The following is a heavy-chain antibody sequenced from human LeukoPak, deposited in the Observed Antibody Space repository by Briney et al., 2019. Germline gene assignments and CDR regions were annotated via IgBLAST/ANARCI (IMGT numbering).Heavy chain of an antibody. J-gene: IGHJ4*02. Sequence: GGSLRLSCAASGFTFSSYAMHWVRQAPGKGLEWVAVISYDGSNKYYADSVKGRFTISRDNSKNTLYLQMNSLRAEDTAVYYCARARPPCSSTSCYALVVGFDYWGQGTLVTVSS. CDR3: ARARPPCSSTSCYALVVGFDY. CDR2: ISYDGSNK. D-gene: IGHD2-2*01. V-gene: IGHV3-30*04. CDR1: GFTFSSYA.